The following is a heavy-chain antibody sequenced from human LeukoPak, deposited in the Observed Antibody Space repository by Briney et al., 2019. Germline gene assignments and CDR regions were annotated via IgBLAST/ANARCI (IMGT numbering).Heavy chain of an antibody. D-gene: IGHD2-15*01. CDR3: AKDRQKVAATGLNDY. V-gene: IGHV3-23*01. Sequence: QSGGSLRLSCAASGFTFSSYAMNWVRQAPGKGLELVSSISSSGVDTSYGDFVKGRFTISRDNSKNTLYLQMNSLRAEDTAVYYCAKDRQKVAATGLNDYWGQGTLVTVSS. J-gene: IGHJ4*02. CDR2: ISSSGVDT. CDR1: GFTFSSYA.